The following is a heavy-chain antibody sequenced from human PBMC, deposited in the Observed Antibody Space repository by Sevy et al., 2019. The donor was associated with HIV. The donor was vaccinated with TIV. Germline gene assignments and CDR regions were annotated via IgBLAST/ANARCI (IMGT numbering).Heavy chain of an antibody. D-gene: IGHD3-10*01. V-gene: IGHV3-23*01. Sequence: GGSLRLSCAASGFTFNSYAMSWVRQAPGKGLEWVSSISGSGGSTYYADSVKGRFTISRDNSKKTVDLEMNSLGGEDTAVYYCAQGYGSGSPPDYWGQGILVTVSS. CDR2: ISGSGGST. CDR3: AQGYGSGSPPDY. CDR1: GFTFNSYA. J-gene: IGHJ4*02.